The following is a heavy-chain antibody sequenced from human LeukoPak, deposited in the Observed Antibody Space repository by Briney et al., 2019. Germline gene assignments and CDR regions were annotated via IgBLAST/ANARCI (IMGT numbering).Heavy chain of an antibody. D-gene: IGHD3-3*01. V-gene: IGHV4-34*01. Sequence: PSETLSLTCAVYGGSFSGYYWTWIRQPPGKGLEWIGSIYYSGSTYYNPSLKSRVTISVDTSKNQFSLKLSSVTAADTAVYYCARQRSVGPRGYDFWSGYYKTGGGGFDYWGQGTLVTVSS. CDR2: IYYSGST. J-gene: IGHJ4*02. CDR1: GGSFSGYY. CDR3: ARQRSVGPRGYDFWSGYYKTGGGGFDY.